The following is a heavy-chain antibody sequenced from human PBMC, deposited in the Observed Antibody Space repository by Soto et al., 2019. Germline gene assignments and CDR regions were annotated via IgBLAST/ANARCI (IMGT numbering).Heavy chain of an antibody. D-gene: IGHD6-13*01. J-gene: IGHJ6*02. CDR3: ARDRSSSWYYGMDV. Sequence: GGSLRLSCAASGSTFRSYWMSSVRQAPGKGLEWVSSISSSSSYIYYADSVKGRFTISRDNAKNSLYLQMNSLRAEDTAVYYCARDRSSSWYYGMDVWGQGTTVTVSS. CDR2: ISSSSSYI. CDR1: GSTFRSYW. V-gene: IGHV3-21*01.